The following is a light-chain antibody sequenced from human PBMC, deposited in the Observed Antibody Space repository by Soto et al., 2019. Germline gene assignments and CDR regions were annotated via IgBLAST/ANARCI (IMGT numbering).Light chain of an antibody. V-gene: IGKV1-12*01. CDR1: QRISSW. CDR2: AAS. CDR3: QQNYSPPPTA. Sequence: CRASQRISSWLAWYQQKPGKAPKLLIYAASSLQSGVPSRFSGSGSGTHFTLTISSLQPEDFATDYCQQNYSPPPTAFGLATLLEI. J-gene: IGKJ5*01.